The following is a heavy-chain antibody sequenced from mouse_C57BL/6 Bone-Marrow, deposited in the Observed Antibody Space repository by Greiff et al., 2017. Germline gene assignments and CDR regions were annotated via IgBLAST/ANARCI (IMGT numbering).Heavy chain of an antibody. D-gene: IGHD2-5*01. CDR1: GYTFTNYW. Sequence: QVQLQQSGAELVRPGTSVKMSCKASGYTFTNYWIGWAKQRPGHGLEWIGDIYPGGGYTNYNEKFKGKATLTADKSSSTAYMQFSSLTSEDSAIYYCASSNYWYFDVWGTGTTVTVSS. J-gene: IGHJ1*03. CDR2: IYPGGGYT. V-gene: IGHV1-63*01. CDR3: ASSNYWYFDV.